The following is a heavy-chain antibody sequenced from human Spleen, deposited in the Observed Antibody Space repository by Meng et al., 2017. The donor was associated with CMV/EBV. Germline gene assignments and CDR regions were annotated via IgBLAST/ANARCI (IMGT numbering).Heavy chain of an antibody. V-gene: IGHV3-74*01. CDR3: ARASYYYDTIGSKAVYYFDY. Sequence: GESLKISCAASGFTFSSYWMHWVRQVPGKGLVWVSRINSDGSTTTYADSVKGRFTISRDNAKNTLYLQMNSLRAEDTAVYFCARASYYYDTIGSKAVYYFDYWGQGTLVTVSS. J-gene: IGHJ4*02. CDR1: GFTFSSYW. D-gene: IGHD3-22*01. CDR2: INSDGSTT.